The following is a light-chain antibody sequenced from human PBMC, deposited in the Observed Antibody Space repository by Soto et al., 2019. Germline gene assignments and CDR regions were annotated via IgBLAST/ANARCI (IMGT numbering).Light chain of an antibody. V-gene: IGLV4-69*01. Sequence: QPVLTQSPSASASLGASVKLTCTLSSGHSSYAIAWHQQQPEKGPRYLMKLNSDGSHSKGDGIPDRFSGSSSGAERYLTISSLQSEDEADYYCQTWGTGPCVFGGGTKLTVL. CDR2: LNSDGSH. CDR3: QTWGTGPCV. CDR1: SGHSSYA. J-gene: IGLJ3*02.